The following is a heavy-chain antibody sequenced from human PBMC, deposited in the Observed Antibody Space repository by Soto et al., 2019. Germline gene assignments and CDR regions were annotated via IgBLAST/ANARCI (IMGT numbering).Heavy chain of an antibody. J-gene: IGHJ4*02. V-gene: IGHV1-8*01. CDR1: GYTFTSYD. CDR3: ARDWALQAGTTRWVKDY. CDR2: MNPNSGNT. D-gene: IGHD1-7*01. Sequence: ASVKVSCKASGYTFTSYDINWVRQATGQGLEWMGWMNPNSGNTGYAQKFQGRVTMTRNTSTSTAFMELSRLTSEDTAVYYCARDWALQAGTTRWVKDYWGQGTLVTVSS.